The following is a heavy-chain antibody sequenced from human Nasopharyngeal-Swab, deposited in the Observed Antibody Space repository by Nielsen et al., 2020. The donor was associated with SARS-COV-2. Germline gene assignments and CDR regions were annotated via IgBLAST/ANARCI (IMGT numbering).Heavy chain of an antibody. CDR1: GFTFSSYW. CDR3: AAGLHGYSGCHDFGY. D-gene: IGHD5-12*01. CDR2: IKQDGSEK. J-gene: IGHJ4*02. V-gene: IGHV3-7*03. Sequence: GESLKISCAASGFTFSSYWMSWVRQAPGKGLEWVANIKQDGSEKYYVDSVKGRFTISRDNAKNSLYLQMNSLRAEDTAVYYCAAGLHGYSGCHDFGYWGQGTLVTVSS.